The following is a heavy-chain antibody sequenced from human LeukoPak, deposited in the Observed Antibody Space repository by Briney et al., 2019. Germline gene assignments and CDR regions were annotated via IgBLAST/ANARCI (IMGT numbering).Heavy chain of an antibody. V-gene: IGHV3-21*01. CDR2: ISSSSSYI. CDR1: GFTFSSHS. CDR3: AYCSSTSCPNYYYMDV. J-gene: IGHJ6*03. Sequence: GGSLRLSCAASGFTFSSHSMNWVRQAPGKGLEWVSSISSSSSYIYYADSVKGRFTISRDNAKNSLYLQMNSLRAEDTAVYYCAYCSSTSCPNYYYMDVWGKGTTVTVSS. D-gene: IGHD2-2*01.